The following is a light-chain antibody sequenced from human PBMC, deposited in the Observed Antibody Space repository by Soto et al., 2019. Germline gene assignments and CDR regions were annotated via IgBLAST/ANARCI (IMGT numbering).Light chain of an antibody. V-gene: IGKV1-5*03. Sequence: DIQMTQSPSTLSASVGDRVTITCRASQSISSWLAWYQQKPGKAPTVLTYKVSTLASGVPSRFSGSGSETEFTLTISSLQPDDFATYYCQQYKSYWTFGQGTKVEIK. J-gene: IGKJ1*01. CDR2: KVS. CDR1: QSISSW. CDR3: QQYKSYWT.